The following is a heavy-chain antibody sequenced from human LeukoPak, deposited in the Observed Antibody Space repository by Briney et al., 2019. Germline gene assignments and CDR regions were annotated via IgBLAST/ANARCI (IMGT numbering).Heavy chain of an antibody. D-gene: IGHD3-9*01. Sequence: PGGSLRLSCAVSGFTFSNYGMHWVRQAPGKGLEWVAVRAYDGSNKYYADSVKGRFTISRDNSKNTLYLQMNSLRAEDTAVYYCAKDILRYFDWLFDNNAFDMWGQGIMVTVSS. V-gene: IGHV3-30*18. J-gene: IGHJ3*02. CDR2: RAYDGSNK. CDR1: GFTFSNYG. CDR3: AKDILRYFDWLFDNNAFDM.